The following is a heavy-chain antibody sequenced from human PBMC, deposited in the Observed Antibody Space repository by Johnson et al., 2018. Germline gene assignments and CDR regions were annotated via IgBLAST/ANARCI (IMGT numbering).Heavy chain of an antibody. Sequence: QVQLQESGPGLVKPSETLSLTCTVSGGSISSHYWSWIRQPPGKGLEWIGYIYYSGSTNYNPSFKSRVTISVDTSKNQFSLKLRSVTAADTAVYYCARGGGADYYYGMDVWGQGTTVTVSS. D-gene: IGHD1-26*01. V-gene: IGHV4-59*11. CDR1: GGSISSHY. CDR2: IYYSGST. J-gene: IGHJ6*02. CDR3: ARGGGADYYYGMDV.